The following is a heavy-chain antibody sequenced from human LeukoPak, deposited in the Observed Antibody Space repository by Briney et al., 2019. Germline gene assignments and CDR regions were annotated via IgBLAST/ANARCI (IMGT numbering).Heavy chain of an antibody. CDR2: IIPIFGTA. CDR1: GGTFSSYA. Sequence: GASVKVSCKASGGTFSSYAISWVRQAPGQGLEWMGGIIPIFGTANYAQKFLGRVTITADESTGTAYMELSSLRSEDTAVYYCARCLGGAYYYYGMDVWGQGTTVTVSS. V-gene: IGHV1-69*13. J-gene: IGHJ6*02. CDR3: ARCLGGAYYYYGMDV. D-gene: IGHD1-26*01.